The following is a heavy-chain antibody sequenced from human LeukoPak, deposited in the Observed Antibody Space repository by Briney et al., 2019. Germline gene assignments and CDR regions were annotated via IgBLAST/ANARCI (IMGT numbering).Heavy chain of an antibody. CDR2: INHSGST. CDR3: ARGRRMTSTKYYYYYYMDV. D-gene: IGHD2-21*02. J-gene: IGHJ6*03. CDR1: GGSFSGYY. V-gene: IGHV4-34*01. Sequence: SETLSLPCAVYGGSFSGYYWSWIRQPPGKGLEWIGEINHSGSTNYNPSLKSRVTISVDTSKNQFSLKLSSVTAADTAVYYCARGRRMTSTKYYYYYYMDVWGKGTTVTVSS.